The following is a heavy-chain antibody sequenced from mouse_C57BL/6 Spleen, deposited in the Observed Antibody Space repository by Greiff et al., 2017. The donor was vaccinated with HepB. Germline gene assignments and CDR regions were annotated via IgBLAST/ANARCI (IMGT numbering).Heavy chain of an antibody. CDR2: ISYDGSN. CDR3: ARLDYDYDGY. J-gene: IGHJ2*01. V-gene: IGHV3-6*01. CDR1: GYSITSGYY. Sequence: VQLQQSGPGLVKPSQSLSLTCSVTGYSITSGYYWNWMRQFPGNKLEWMGYISYDGSNNYNPSLKNRISITRDTSKNQFFLKLNSVTTEDTATYYCARLDYDYDGYWGQGTTLTVSS. D-gene: IGHD2-4*01.